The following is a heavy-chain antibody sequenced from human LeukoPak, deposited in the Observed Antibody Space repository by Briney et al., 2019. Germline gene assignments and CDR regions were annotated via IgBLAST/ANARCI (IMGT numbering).Heavy chain of an antibody. CDR2: TYYRSKCYN. Sequence: SQTLSLTFAIAGDSVSSNSAVWNWIRQSPSRGLEWLGRTYYRSKCYNDYAVSVKSRITINPDTSKNQFSLQLNSVPPEDTAVYYCVRDRWHNWKPTLAFAIWGQGSMVTVSS. CDR1: GDSVSSNSAV. J-gene: IGHJ3*02. CDR3: VRDRWHNWKPTLAFAI. D-gene: IGHD1-1*01. V-gene: IGHV6-1*01.